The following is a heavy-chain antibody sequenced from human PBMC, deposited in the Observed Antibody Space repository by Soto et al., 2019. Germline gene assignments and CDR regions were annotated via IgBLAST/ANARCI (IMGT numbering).Heavy chain of an antibody. J-gene: IGHJ4*02. D-gene: IGHD1-7*01. V-gene: IGHV3-33*01. CDR2: IWHDGINK. Sequence: QVQLVESGGGVVQPGRSLRLSCAASGFTFSNYGMHWVRQAPGKGLEWVARIWHDGINKYYADSVKGRFTISRDTSEDTLSLQMNSLRAEDTGVYYCARELSGTIDYWGQGTLVTVSA. CDR1: GFTFSNYG. CDR3: ARELSGTIDY.